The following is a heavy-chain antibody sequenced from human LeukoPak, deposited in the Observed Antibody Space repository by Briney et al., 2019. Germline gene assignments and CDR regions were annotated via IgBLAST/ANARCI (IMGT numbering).Heavy chain of an antibody. CDR2: IYHSGST. Sequence: PSETLSLTCAVSGGSISSGGYSWSWIRQPPGKGLEWIGYIYHSGSTYYNPSLKSRVTISVDRSKNQFSLKLSSVTAADTAVYYCARDRVTMVRGVSTTKDYYYYGMDVWGQGTTVTVSS. D-gene: IGHD3-10*01. V-gene: IGHV4-30-2*01. CDR3: ARDRVTMVRGVSTTKDYYYYGMDV. CDR1: GGSISSGGYS. J-gene: IGHJ6*02.